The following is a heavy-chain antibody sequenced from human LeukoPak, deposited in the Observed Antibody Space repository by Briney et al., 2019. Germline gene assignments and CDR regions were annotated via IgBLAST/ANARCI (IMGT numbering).Heavy chain of an antibody. J-gene: IGHJ4*02. CDR1: GGSFSGYY. V-gene: IGHV4-34*01. CDR3: ATAITTLYFDY. CDR2: IYYSGST. D-gene: IGHD2-21*01. Sequence: SETLSLTCAVYGGSFSGYYWSWIRQPPGKGLEWIGSIYYSGSTYYNPSLKSRVTISVDTSKNQFSLKLSSVTAADTAVYYCATAITTLYFDYWGQGTLVTVSS.